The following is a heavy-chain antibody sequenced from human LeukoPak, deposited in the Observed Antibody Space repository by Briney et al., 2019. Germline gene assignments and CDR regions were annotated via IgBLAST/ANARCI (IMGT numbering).Heavy chain of an antibody. CDR1: GSTFTDYY. Sequence: AASVKVSCKASGSTFTDYYMHWVRQAPGQGLEWMGWINPNSGGTNFAQKFQGRVTMTRDTSTSTVYMELSSLRSEDTAVYYCARGRMIVGAFDIWGQGTMVTVSS. V-gene: IGHV1-2*02. CDR3: ARGRMIVGAFDI. CDR2: INPNSGGT. D-gene: IGHD3-22*01. J-gene: IGHJ3*02.